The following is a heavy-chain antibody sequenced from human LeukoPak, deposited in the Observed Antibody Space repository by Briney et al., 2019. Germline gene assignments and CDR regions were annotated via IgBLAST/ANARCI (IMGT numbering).Heavy chain of an antibody. D-gene: IGHD3-22*01. CDR2: IYTSGNT. V-gene: IGHV4-4*07. CDR3: ARDLGVYDSSGYYDY. Sequence: SETLSLTCTVSGGSISSYYWSWIRQPAGKGLEWIGRIYTSGNTNYNPSLKSRVTMSVDTSKNQFSLKLSSVTAADTAVYYCARDLGVYDSSGYYDYWGQGTLVTVSS. J-gene: IGHJ4*02. CDR1: GGSISSYY.